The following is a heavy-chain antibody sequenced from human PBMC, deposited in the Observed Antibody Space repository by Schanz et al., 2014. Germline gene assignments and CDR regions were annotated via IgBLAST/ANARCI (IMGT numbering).Heavy chain of an antibody. CDR3: ARLDPYCRSGTCSRAFDF. CDR2: IFTDGRT. Sequence: EVQLVASGGGLVQPGGSLRLSCAASGFAVDNYYMSCVRQAPGSGLEWVSIIFTDGRTYYADSVKGRFTISRDSSKNTLFLQMNSLRTEDTAVYYCARLDPYCRSGTCSRAFDFWGQGTLVTVSS. D-gene: IGHD2-15*01. V-gene: IGHV3-66*02. J-gene: IGHJ4*02. CDR1: GFAVDNYY.